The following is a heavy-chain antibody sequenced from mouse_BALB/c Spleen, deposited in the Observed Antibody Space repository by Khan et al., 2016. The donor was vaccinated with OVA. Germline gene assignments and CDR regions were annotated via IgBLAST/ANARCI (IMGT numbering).Heavy chain of an antibody. CDR2: IYPGSGNT. J-gene: IGHJ2*01. CDR3: ARMDTTSLDY. D-gene: IGHD2-3*01. CDR1: GYTFTDFY. Sequence: VQLQESGTDLARPGASVKVSCKASGYTFTDFYITWVKQRTGQGLEWIGEIYPGSGNTYYNEHFKGKASLTADKSSNTAYMQLSSLTSEDSAVYSCARMDTTSLDYWGQGTTLTVSS. V-gene: IGHV1-77*01.